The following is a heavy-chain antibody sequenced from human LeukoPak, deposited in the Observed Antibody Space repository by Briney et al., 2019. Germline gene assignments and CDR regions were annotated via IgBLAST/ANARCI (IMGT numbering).Heavy chain of an antibody. J-gene: IGHJ4*02. CDR1: GFPLSSYS. CDR3: AKPQRDGDFPFDY. CDR2: ISSSSSYI. Sequence: PGGSLRLSCAASGFPLSSYSMSWVRRAPGKGLEWFSSISSSSSYIYYADSVKGRFTISRDNAKNSLYLQMNSLRDEDTAVYYCAKPQRDGDFPFDYWGQGTLVTVSS. D-gene: IGHD4-17*01. V-gene: IGHV3-21*04.